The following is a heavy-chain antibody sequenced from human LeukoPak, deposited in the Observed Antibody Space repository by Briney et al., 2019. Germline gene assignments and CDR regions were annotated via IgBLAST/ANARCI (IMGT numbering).Heavy chain of an antibody. CDR3: AKSPGEFLEWFDP. Sequence: GGSLRLSCAASGFTLSSYAMSWVRQAPGKGLEWVSGSSGSGGSTYYADSVKGRFTISRDNSKNTLYLQMNSLRAEDTAVYYCAKSPGEFLEWFDPWGQGTLVTVSS. CDR2: SSGSGGST. CDR1: GFTLSSYA. D-gene: IGHD3-3*01. V-gene: IGHV3-23*01. J-gene: IGHJ5*02.